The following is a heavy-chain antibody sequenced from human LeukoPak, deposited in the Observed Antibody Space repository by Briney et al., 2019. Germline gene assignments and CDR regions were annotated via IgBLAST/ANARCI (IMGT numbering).Heavy chain of an antibody. CDR3: AKELTPYSGSPPFDY. CDR1: GFTFSTYG. D-gene: IGHD6-6*01. J-gene: IGHJ4*02. CDR2: IRYDGNNE. Sequence: GGSLRLSCAASGFTFSTYGMHWLRPAPGKGLEWVAFIRYDGNNEYYADSVKGRFTNSRDNSKNTLYLQMNSLRAEDTAVYYCAKELTPYSGSPPFDYWGQGTLVTVSS. V-gene: IGHV3-30*02.